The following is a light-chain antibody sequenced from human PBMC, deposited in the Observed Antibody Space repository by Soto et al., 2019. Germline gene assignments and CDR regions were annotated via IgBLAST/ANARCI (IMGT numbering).Light chain of an antibody. CDR1: QSVSSY. V-gene: IGKV3-11*01. J-gene: IGKJ3*01. CDR2: DAS. Sequence: EIVLTQSPATLSLSPGERATLSCRASQSVSSYLAWYQQKPGQAPRLLIYDASNRATGIPARFSGSGSGTDFTLTISSLEPEDFAVYYCQQRSNWLFTFGPGTKVDIQ. CDR3: QQRSNWLFT.